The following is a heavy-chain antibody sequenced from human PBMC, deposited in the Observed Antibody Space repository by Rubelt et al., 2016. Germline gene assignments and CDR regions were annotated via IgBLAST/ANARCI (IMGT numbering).Heavy chain of an antibody. CDR3: ARAGLGADYKLNY. D-gene: IGHD4-11*01. CDR1: GYTFTGYY. Sequence: GYTFTGYYMHWVRQAPGQGLEWMGRIPPNSDDTRYAQKFQGRVTLTRDTSISTAYMELSRLTSDDTAVYYCARAGLGADYKLNYWGQGTLVTVSS. CDR2: IPPNSDDT. V-gene: IGHV1-2*06. J-gene: IGHJ4*02.